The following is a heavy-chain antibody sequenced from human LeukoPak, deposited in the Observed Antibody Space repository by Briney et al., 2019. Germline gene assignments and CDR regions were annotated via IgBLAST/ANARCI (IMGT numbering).Heavy chain of an antibody. D-gene: IGHD3-3*01. CDR3: AKDYYDFWSGSPVFDY. Sequence: GGSLRLSCAASGFTFSSYAMSWVRQAPGKGLEWVSAISGSGGSTYYADSVKGRFTISRDNSKNTLYLQMNSLRAEDMALYYCAKDYYDFWSGSPVFDYWGQGTLVTVSS. CDR1: GFTFSSYA. V-gene: IGHV3-23*01. J-gene: IGHJ4*02. CDR2: ISGSGGST.